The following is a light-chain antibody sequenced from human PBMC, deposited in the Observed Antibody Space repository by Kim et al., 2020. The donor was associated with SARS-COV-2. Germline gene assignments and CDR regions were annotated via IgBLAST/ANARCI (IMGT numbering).Light chain of an antibody. CDR3: VLYMGSGSWV. V-gene: IGLV8-61*01. Sequence: QTVVTQEPSFSVSPGGTVTLTCGLSSGSVSTSYPPSWYQQTPGQAPRTLIYSTNTRSSGVPDRFSGSILGNKAALTITGAQADDESDYYCVLYMGSGSWVFGGGTQLTVL. CDR1: SGSVSTSYP. J-gene: IGLJ3*02. CDR2: STN.